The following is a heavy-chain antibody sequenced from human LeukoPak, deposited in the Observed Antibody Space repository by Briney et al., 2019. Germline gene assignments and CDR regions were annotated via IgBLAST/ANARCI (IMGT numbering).Heavy chain of an antibody. CDR1: GGSISNYY. J-gene: IGHJ6*02. CDR2: IFYTGST. D-gene: IGHD3-10*01. Sequence: TPSETLSLTCTVSGGSISNYYWSWIRQPPGKGLEWIGYIFYTGSTAYNSSLESRVTISVDSSKNQVSRRLNSVTAADTAVYYCARVMKVRGITFFGMDVWGQGTMVTVSS. V-gene: IGHV4-59*01. CDR3: ARVMKVRGITFFGMDV.